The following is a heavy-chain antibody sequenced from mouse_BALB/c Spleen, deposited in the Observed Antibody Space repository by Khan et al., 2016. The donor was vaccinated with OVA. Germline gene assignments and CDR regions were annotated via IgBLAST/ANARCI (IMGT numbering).Heavy chain of an antibody. D-gene: IGHD1-1*01. J-gene: IGHJ3*01. CDR3: RRGGYSSFGY. CDR1: GYIFTSYM. Sequence: QVQLQQSGAELARPGASVKMSCKASGYIFTSYMMHWVKQRPGQGLEWIGDINPSSGYNNFNQKFKDKATLTADKSSSTAYMQLSSLTSEDSAVYYCRRGGYSSFGYWGQGTRVTVSA. CDR2: INPSSGYN. V-gene: IGHV1-4*01.